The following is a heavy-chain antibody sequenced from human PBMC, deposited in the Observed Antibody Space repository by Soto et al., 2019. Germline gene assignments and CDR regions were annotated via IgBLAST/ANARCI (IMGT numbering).Heavy chain of an antibody. CDR3: NIHEGVVGGVTHWDFDF. J-gene: IGHJ2*01. Sequence: GGSLRLSCAASGFTFSGSAMHWVRQASGKGLEWVGRIRSKANSNETAYAASVKGRFTIARDDSKNTAYLQMNSQKTADTAVYDWNIHEGVVGGVTHWDFDFWGRGTLVTVSS. CDR1: GFTFSGSA. CDR2: IRSKANSNET. V-gene: IGHV3-73*01. D-gene: IGHD3-10*01.